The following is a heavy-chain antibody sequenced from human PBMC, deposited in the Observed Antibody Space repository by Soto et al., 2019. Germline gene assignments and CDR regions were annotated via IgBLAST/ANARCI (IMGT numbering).Heavy chain of an antibody. CDR1: GGSISSGGYS. CDR3: AAGGGLPRYY. Sequence: SETLSLTCAVSGGSISSGGYSGSWIRQPPGKRLEWIGYIYHSGSTYYNPSLKSRVTISVDRSKNQFSLKLSSVTAADTAVYYCAAGGGLPRYYWGQGTLVTVSS. D-gene: IGHD5-12*01. V-gene: IGHV4-30-2*01. J-gene: IGHJ4*02. CDR2: IYHSGST.